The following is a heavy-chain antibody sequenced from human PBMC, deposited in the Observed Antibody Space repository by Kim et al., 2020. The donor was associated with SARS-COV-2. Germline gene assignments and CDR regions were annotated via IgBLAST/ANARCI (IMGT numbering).Heavy chain of an antibody. CDR3: VAVLSSRFGVATRSFDY. CDR1: RYRLTELS. CDR2: FDREDHET. D-gene: IGHD3-10*01. J-gene: IGHJ4*02. V-gene: IGHV1-24*01. Sequence: ASVKVSCKVSRYRLTELSIHWVRQTPGKGLEWMGSFDREDHETIYAQTFQGRVTMTEDKSTDTAYMDLSSLRSEDTAPYFCVAVLSSRFGVATRSFDYWGQGTLVTVSS.